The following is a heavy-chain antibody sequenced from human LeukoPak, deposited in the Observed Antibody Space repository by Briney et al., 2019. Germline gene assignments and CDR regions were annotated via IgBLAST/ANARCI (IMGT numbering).Heavy chain of an antibody. CDR3: ARVEITMVRDGSYYYYGMDV. J-gene: IGHJ6*04. CDR2: IIPIFGTA. V-gene: IGHV1-69*06. Sequence: ASVTVSCKASGGTFSIYAISWVRQAPGQGLEWMGGIIPIFGTANYAQKFQGRVTITADKSTSTAYMELSSLRSEDTAVYYCARVEITMVRDGSYYYYGMDVWGKGTTVTVSS. D-gene: IGHD3-10*01. CDR1: GGTFSIYA.